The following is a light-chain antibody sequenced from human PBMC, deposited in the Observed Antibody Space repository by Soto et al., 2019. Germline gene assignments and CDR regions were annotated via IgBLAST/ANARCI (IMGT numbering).Light chain of an antibody. CDR1: SSDVGGYNY. V-gene: IGLV2-14*01. Sequence: QSVLTQPASVSGSPGQSITISCTGTSSDVGGYNYVSWYQQLPGKAPKLMIYDVSDRPSGVSNRFSGSKSGNTGSLTISGLQAEDEADYYCSSYTSSSLYVFGTGTKVTVL. CDR3: SSYTSSSLYV. J-gene: IGLJ1*01. CDR2: DVS.